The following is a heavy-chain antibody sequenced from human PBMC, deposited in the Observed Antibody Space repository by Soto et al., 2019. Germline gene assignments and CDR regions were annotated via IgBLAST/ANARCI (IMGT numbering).Heavy chain of an antibody. CDR1: GFTFSSYA. J-gene: IGHJ3*02. CDR3: AKDPLQLKGGDDAFDI. CDR2: ISGSGGST. V-gene: IGHV3-23*01. D-gene: IGHD1-1*01. Sequence: EVQLLESGGGLVQPGGSLRLSCAASGFTFSSYAMSWVRQAPGKGLEWVSAISGSGGSTYYADSVKGRFTISRDNSKNTMHLQMTRLRAEDTAVYYCAKDPLQLKGGDDAFDIWGQGTMVTVS.